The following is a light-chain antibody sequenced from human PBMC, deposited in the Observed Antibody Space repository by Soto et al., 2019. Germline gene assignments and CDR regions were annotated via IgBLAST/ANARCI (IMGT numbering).Light chain of an antibody. CDR3: QQYGSSPLT. Sequence: EIVLTQSPGTLSLSPGERATLSCRASQSVSSNYLAWYQQKPGQAPRLVIYGACSRATGIPDRFSGSGSGTDFTLTISRLEPEDFAVYYCQQYGSSPLTFGGGTKVQIK. J-gene: IGKJ4*01. CDR2: GAC. CDR1: QSVSSNY. V-gene: IGKV3-20*01.